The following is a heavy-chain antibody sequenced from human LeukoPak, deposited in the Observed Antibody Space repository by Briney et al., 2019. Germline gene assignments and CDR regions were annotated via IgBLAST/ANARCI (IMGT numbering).Heavy chain of an antibody. J-gene: IGHJ6*02. CDR1: GFTFNSYA. Sequence: PGGSLRLSCAASGFTFNSYAMHWVRQAPGKGLEWVAVISYDGSNKYYADSVKGRFTISRDNSKNTLYLQMNSLRAEDTAVYYCARDFVARYFDWFGYRDYGMDVWGQGTTVTVSS. CDR3: ARDFVARYFDWFGYRDYGMDV. D-gene: IGHD3-9*01. CDR2: ISYDGSNK. V-gene: IGHV3-30*04.